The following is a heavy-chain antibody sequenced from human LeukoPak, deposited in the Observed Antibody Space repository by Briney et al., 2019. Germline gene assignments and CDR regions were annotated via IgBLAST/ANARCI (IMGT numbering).Heavy chain of an antibody. J-gene: IGHJ4*02. D-gene: IGHD2-15*01. V-gene: IGHV4-59*01. CDR1: GGSITDYY. CDR2: IYYNGAT. CDR3: TRSDYSTYFNY. Sequence: ETLSLTCTVSGGSITDYYWIWIRRPPGKGLEYIGYIYYNGATNYNPSLKSRVTISVDTSKNQFSLNLRSVTAADTAVYYCTRSDYSTYFNYWGPGTLVTVSS.